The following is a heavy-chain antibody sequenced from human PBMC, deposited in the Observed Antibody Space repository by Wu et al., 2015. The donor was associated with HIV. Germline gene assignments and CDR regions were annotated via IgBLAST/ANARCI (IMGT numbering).Heavy chain of an antibody. Sequence: QVQLVQSGAEVKKPGASVKVSCKASGYTFTSYDINWVRQATGQGLEWMGWMNPNSGNTGYAQKFQGRVTMTRNTSISTAYMELRNLKYDDTAVYYCARGQYCGGDCYLDNWGQGTLVTVSS. J-gene: IGHJ4*02. CDR2: MNPNSGNT. CDR1: GYTFTSYD. V-gene: IGHV1-8*01. CDR3: ARGQYCGGDCYLDN. D-gene: IGHD2-21*02.